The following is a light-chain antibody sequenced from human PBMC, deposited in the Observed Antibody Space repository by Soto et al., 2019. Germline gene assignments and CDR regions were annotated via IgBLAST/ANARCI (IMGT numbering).Light chain of an antibody. J-gene: IGLJ2*01. Sequence: QTVVTQPPSASGTPGQRVTISCSGSSSNVGSNTVDWYQQLPGTAPKLLIYHNNQRPSGVPDRLSGSKSGTSASLAISGLQSEDEADYYCAAWDDSRNAVVFGGGTKLTVL. CDR1: SSNVGSNT. CDR2: HNN. CDR3: AAWDDSRNAVV. V-gene: IGLV1-44*01.